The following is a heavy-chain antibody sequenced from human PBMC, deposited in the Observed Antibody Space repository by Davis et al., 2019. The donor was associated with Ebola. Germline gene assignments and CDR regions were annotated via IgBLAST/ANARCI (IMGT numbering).Heavy chain of an antibody. J-gene: IGHJ4*02. V-gene: IGHV4-30-2*01. CDR2: IYHSGST. D-gene: IGHD1-26*01. Sequence: MPSETLSLTCAVSGGSISSGGYSWSWIRQPPGKGLEWIGYIYHSGSTYYNPSLKSRITISVDRSKNQFSLKLSSVTAADTAVYYCARLSGSYPFDYWGQGTLVTVSS. CDR3: ARLSGSYPFDY. CDR1: GGSISSGGYS.